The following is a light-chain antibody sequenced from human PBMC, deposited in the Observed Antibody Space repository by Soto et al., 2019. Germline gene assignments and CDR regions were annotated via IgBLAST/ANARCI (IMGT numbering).Light chain of an antibody. CDR3: QQSYSSPPT. CDR2: DAS. Sequence: DLTHSPATLSLSPWEIATLSCRASQSVSSYLAWYQQKPGQAPRLLIYDASNRATGIPARFRGSGSGTDFTLTISSLQPEDFATYYCQQSYSSPPTFGQGTKVDIK. J-gene: IGKJ1*01. CDR1: QSVSSY. V-gene: IGKV3-11*01.